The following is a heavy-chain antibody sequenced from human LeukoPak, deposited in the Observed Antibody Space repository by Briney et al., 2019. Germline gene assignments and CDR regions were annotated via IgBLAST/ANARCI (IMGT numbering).Heavy chain of an antibody. Sequence: SVKVSCKASGGTFRSNPLSWVRQAAGQGLEWMGGIIPIFRTTTYAQKFQGRVTITADESTSTAYMEMTSLTSEDTAVYYCATDRGGGAYSAFWGQGTLVSVTS. CDR3: ATDRGGGAYSAF. D-gene: IGHD1-26*01. CDR2: IIPIFRTT. V-gene: IGHV1-69*01. CDR1: GGTFRSNP. J-gene: IGHJ1*01.